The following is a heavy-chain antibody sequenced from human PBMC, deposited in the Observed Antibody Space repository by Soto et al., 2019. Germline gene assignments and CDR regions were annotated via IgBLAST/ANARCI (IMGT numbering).Heavy chain of an antibody. Sequence: PGGSLRLSCTGSGFTFGAYTMSWIRQPPGKGLEWIGFGSTRYNPSLKSRIRISVDTSKNQFSLNLTSATAADTAVYYCARVSTSASGSYYALDYWGQGTLVTVSS. CDR2: GST. CDR3: ARVSTSASGSYYALDY. V-gene: IGHV4-59*01. CDR1: GFTFGAYT. J-gene: IGHJ4*02. D-gene: IGHD3-10*01.